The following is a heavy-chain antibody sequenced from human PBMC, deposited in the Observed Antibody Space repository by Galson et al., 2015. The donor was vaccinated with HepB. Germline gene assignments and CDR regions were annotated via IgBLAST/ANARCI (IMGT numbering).Heavy chain of an antibody. J-gene: IGHJ4*02. CDR3: ARFSGQSGYSYGYFDY. D-gene: IGHD5-18*01. CDR1: GGTFSSYA. V-gene: IGHV1-69*13. CDR2: IIPIFGTS. Sequence: SVKVSCKASGGTFSSYAISWVRQAPGQGLEWLGGIIPIFGTSNYAQKFQGRVTITAGESTSTAYMELSSLRSEDTAVYYCARFSGQSGYSYGYFDYWGQGTLVTVSS.